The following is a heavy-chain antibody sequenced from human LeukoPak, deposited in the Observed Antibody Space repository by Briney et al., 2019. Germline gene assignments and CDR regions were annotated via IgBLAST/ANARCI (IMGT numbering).Heavy chain of an antibody. CDR2: IIPTFGTA. V-gene: IGHV1-69*01. D-gene: IGHD2-2*01. J-gene: IGHJ4*02. Sequence: SVKVSCKASGGTFSSYAISWVRQAPGQGLEWMGGIIPTFGTANYAQKFQGRVTITADESTSTAYMELSSLRSEDTAVYYCARSTSIVVVPAVPSYYFDYWGQGTLVTVSS. CDR1: GGTFSSYA. CDR3: ARSTSIVVVPAVPSYYFDY.